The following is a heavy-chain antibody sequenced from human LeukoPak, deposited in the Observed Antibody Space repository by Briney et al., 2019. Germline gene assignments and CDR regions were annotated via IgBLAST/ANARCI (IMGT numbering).Heavy chain of an antibody. D-gene: IGHD5-18*01. CDR3: ARRSGYSYEGLAFDY. J-gene: IGHJ4*02. V-gene: IGHV4-59*08. CDR2: IYYSGST. CDR1: GGSISSYY. Sequence: KASETLSLTCTVSGGSISSYYWSWIRQPPGKGLEWIGYIYYSGSTNYNPSLKSRVTISVDTSKNQFSLKLSSVTAADTAVYYCARRSGYSYEGLAFDYWGQGTLVTVSS.